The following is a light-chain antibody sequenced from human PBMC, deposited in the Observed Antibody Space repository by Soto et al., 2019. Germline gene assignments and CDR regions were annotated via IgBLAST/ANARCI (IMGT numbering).Light chain of an antibody. V-gene: IGLV9-49*01. CDR2: VGTGGIVG. J-gene: IGLJ2*01. Sequence: QPVLTQPPSASASLGASVTLTCTLSSGYSNYKVDWYQQRPGKGPRFVMRVGTGGIVGSKGDGIPDRFSVLGSGLNRYLTIKNIQEEDESAYHCGADHGSGSNFVVVFGGGTQLTVL. CDR3: GADHGSGSNFVVV. CDR1: SGYSNYK.